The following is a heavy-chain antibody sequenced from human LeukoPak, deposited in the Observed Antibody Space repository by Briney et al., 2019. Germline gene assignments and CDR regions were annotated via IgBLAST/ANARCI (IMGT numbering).Heavy chain of an antibody. CDR2: ISSSSSYI. CDR3: AGDNAEGPYSSSWYWEDAFDI. J-gene: IGHJ3*02. Sequence: PGGSLRLSCAASGFTFSSYSMNWVRQAPGKGLEWVSSISSSSSYIYYADSVKGRFTISRDNAKNSLYLQMNSLRAEDTAVYYCAGDNAEGPYSSSWYWEDAFDIWGQGTMVTVSS. V-gene: IGHV3-21*01. D-gene: IGHD6-13*01. CDR1: GFTFSSYS.